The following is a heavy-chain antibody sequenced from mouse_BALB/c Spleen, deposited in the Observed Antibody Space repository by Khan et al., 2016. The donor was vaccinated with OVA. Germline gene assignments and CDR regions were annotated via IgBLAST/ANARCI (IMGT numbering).Heavy chain of an antibody. CDR1: GYSFTGYF. CDR3: ARIYGRDVDY. CDR2: INPHIGET. V-gene: IGHV1-20*02. Sequence: EVQLQQSGPELVKPGASVKISCEASGYSFTGYFMNWVMQSHGKSLEWIGRINPHIGETFYNQKFKGKATLTVDESSSTAHMELRSLASEDSAVYYGARIYGRDVDYWGQGTTLTVSS. J-gene: IGHJ2*01. D-gene: IGHD1-1*01.